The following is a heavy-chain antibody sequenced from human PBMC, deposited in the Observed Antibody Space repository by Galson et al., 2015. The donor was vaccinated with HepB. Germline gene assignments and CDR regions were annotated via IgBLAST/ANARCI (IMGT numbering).Heavy chain of an antibody. CDR3: AKDRHYYDSTSGAFDP. Sequence: SLRLSCAASGFTFSSYGMHWVRQAPGKGLEWVAVISYDGSNKYYADSVKGRFTISRDNSKNTLYLQMNSLRAEDTAVYYCAKDRHYYDSTSGAFDPWGQGTLVTVSS. CDR1: GFTFSSYG. D-gene: IGHD3-22*01. CDR2: ISYDGSNK. J-gene: IGHJ5*02. V-gene: IGHV3-30*18.